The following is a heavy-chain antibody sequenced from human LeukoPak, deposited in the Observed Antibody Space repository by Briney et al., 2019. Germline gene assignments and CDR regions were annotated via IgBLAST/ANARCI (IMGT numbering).Heavy chain of an antibody. CDR2: IKSDGSST. Sequence: GGSLRLSCAASGFTISSYWMHWVRQGPGKGLVWVSCIKSDGSSTTYADSVKGRFTISRDNAKNTLYLQMNSLRAEDTAVYYCAKDEDYGDYYFDYWGQGTLVTVSS. J-gene: IGHJ4*02. CDR1: GFTISSYW. CDR3: AKDEDYGDYYFDY. D-gene: IGHD4-17*01. V-gene: IGHV3-74*01.